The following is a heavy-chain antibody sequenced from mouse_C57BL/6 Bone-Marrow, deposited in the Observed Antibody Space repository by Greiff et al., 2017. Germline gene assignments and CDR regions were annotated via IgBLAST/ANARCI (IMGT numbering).Heavy chain of an antibody. CDR1: GYTFTSYW. Sequence: VQLQQPGAALVRPGSSVKLSCKASGYTFTSYWMHWVKQRPIQGLEWIGNIDPSDSETHYNQKFKDKATLTVDKSSSTAYMQLSSLTSEDSAVYYCARVPSGTGAMDYWGQGTSVTVSS. V-gene: IGHV1-52*01. D-gene: IGHD2-10*02. CDR2: IDPSDSET. J-gene: IGHJ4*01. CDR3: ARVPSGTGAMDY.